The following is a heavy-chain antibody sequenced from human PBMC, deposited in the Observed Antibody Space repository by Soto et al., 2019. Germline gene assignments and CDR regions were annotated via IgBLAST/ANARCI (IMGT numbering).Heavy chain of an antibody. CDR1: GFTFSSYW. V-gene: IGHV3-7*01. D-gene: IGHD3-16*01. J-gene: IGHJ6*02. CDR3: ARQGGRRTYYYYSGMDV. CDR2: IKHDGSEK. Sequence: EVQLVESGGGLVQPGGSLRLSCTASGFTFSSYWMSWVRQAPGKGLEWVANIKHDGSEKNYVDSVKGRFTISTDNAKNAVFLQMHSLRAEDTAVYYCARQGGRRTYYYYSGMDVWGQGTTVTVSS.